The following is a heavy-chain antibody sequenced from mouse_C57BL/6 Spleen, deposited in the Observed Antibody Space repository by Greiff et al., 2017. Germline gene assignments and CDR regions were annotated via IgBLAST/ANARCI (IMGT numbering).Heavy chain of an antibody. V-gene: IGHV1-7*01. D-gene: IGHD3-3*01. J-gene: IGHJ4*01. CDR3: ARGDGDYYAMDY. CDR1: GYTFTSYW. Sequence: QVQLQQSGAELAKPGASVKLSCKASGYTFTSYWMHWVKQRPGKGLEWIGYINPSSGYTKYNQKFKDKATLTADKSSSTAYMQLSSLTYDDSAVDYCARGDGDYYAMDYWGQGTSVTVSS. CDR2: INPSSGYT.